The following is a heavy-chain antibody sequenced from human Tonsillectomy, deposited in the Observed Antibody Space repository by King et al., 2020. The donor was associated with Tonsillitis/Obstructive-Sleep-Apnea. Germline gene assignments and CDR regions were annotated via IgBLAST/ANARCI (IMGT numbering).Heavy chain of an antibody. CDR3: ARDSLWAFDI. V-gene: IGHV3-48*02. J-gene: IGHJ3*02. D-gene: IGHD3-10*01. CDR2: ICGRTI. CDR1: GFTFSNYS. Sequence: VQLVESGGGLVQPGGSLRLSCAASGFTFSNYSMNWVRQAPGKGLEWISYICGRTIYYADSVKGRFTISRDNAKNSLYLQMNSLRDEDTAVYYCARDSLWAFDIWGQGAAVTVSS.